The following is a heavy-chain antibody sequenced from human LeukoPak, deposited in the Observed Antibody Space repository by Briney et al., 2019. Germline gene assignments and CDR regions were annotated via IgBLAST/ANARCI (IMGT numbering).Heavy chain of an antibody. V-gene: IGHV1-69*05. J-gene: IGHJ3*02. Sequence: SVKVSCKASGGTFSSYAISWVRQAPGQGLEWMGGIIPIFGTANYAQKFQGRVTITTDESTSTAYMELSSLRSEDTAVYYCASLPTHQNPFHAFDIWGQGTMVTVSS. CDR2: IIPIFGTA. CDR3: ASLPTHQNPFHAFDI. CDR1: GGTFSSYA. D-gene: IGHD1-14*01.